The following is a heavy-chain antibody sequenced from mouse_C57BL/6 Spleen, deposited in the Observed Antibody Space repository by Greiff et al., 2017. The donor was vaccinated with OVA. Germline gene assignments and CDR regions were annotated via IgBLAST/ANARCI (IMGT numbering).Heavy chain of an antibody. CDR3: ARSYYVDAMDY. V-gene: IGHV1-80*01. D-gene: IGHD1-1*01. J-gene: IGHJ4*01. Sequence: QVQLKQSGAELVKPGASVKISCKASGYAFSSYWMNWVKQRPGKGLEWIGQIYPGDGDTNYNGKFKGKATLTADKSSSTAYMQLSSLTSEDSAVYFCARSYYVDAMDYWGQGTSVTVSS. CDR1: GYAFSSYW. CDR2: IYPGDGDT.